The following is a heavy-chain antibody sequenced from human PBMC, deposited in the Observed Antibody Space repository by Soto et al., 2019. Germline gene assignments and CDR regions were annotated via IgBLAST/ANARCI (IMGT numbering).Heavy chain of an antibody. D-gene: IGHD5-12*01. J-gene: IGHJ4*02. V-gene: IGHV1-69*13. CDR2: IIPIFGTA. CDR1: GGTFSSYA. CDR3: ATDPGDGYNYLDY. Sequence: GASVKVSCKASGGTFSSYAISWVRQAPGQGLEWMGGIIPIFGTANYAQKFQGRVTITADESTSTAYMELSSLRSEDTAVYYCATDPGDGYNYLDYWGQGTLVTVSS.